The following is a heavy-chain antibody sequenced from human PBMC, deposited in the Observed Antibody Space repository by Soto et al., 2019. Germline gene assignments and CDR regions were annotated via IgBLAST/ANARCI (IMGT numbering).Heavy chain of an antibody. V-gene: IGHV3-33*01. J-gene: IGHJ6*02. D-gene: IGHD6-13*01. Sequence: QVQLVESGGGVVQPGRSLRLSCAASGFTFSSYGMHWVRQAPGKGLEWVAVIWYDGTNKYYADSVKGRFTISRDNSKNPLYLQMSSLRAEDTAVYYCARDRGAVAGTRYYYGMDVWGQGTTVTVSS. CDR2: IWYDGTNK. CDR1: GFTFSSYG. CDR3: ARDRGAVAGTRYYYGMDV.